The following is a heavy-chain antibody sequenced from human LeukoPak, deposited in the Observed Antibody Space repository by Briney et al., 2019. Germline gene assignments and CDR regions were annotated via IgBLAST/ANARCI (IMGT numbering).Heavy chain of an antibody. D-gene: IGHD2-15*01. CDR2: SYSGGNA. CDR1: GASTSAYY. Sequence: SETLSLTCTVSGASTSAYYWRWIRQPPGKGLEWIGYSYSGGNANYNPSLKSRVTISIDTSENQFSLRLTSVTAADTAVYFCAHSKRGGGYSINAFAVWGQGALVTISS. J-gene: IGHJ3*01. V-gene: IGHV4-59*01. CDR3: AHSKRGGGYSINAFAV.